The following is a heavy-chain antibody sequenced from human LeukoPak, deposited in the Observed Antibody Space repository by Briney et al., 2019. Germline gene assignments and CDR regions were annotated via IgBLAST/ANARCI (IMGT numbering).Heavy chain of an antibody. V-gene: IGHV3-23*01. CDR1: GFTFSNSA. J-gene: IGHJ3*02. CDR3: GKVKGTDGVRDAYDI. D-gene: IGHD1-1*01. Sequence: RGSLRLSCAASGFTFSNSAMTWVRQVAGKGLEWVSSISNSCSSTYYADFVKSQVNIARDNFKNTLYLQVNSLRAEDTALYYCGKVKGTDGVRDAYDIWGQGTMVSVSS. CDR2: ISNSCSST.